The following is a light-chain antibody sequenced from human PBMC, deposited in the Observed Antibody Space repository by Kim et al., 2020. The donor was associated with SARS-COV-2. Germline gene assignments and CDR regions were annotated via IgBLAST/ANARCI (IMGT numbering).Light chain of an antibody. V-gene: IGLV3-21*04. J-gene: IGLJ3*02. Sequence: APGKTAWITCGGNNIGSKSVHWYQQKPGQAPVLVIYYDSDRPSGIPERCSGSNSGNTATLTISRVEAGDEADYYCQVWDSSSDHPVFGGGTQLTVL. CDR2: YDS. CDR1: NIGSKS. CDR3: QVWDSSSDHPV.